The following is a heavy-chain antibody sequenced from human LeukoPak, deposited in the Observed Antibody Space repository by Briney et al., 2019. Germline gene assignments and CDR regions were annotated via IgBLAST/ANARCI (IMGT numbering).Heavy chain of an antibody. J-gene: IGHJ4*02. D-gene: IGHD3-10*01. CDR3: ARGFERGKYGSGSYAFDY. CDR1: GGTFSSYT. V-gene: IGHV1-69*02. CDR2: IIPILGIA. Sequence: ASVKVSCKASGGTFSSYTISRVRQAPGQGLEWMGRIIPILGIANYAQKFQGRVTITADKSTSTAYMELSSLRSEDTAVYYCARGFERGKYGSGSYAFDYWGQGTLVTVSS.